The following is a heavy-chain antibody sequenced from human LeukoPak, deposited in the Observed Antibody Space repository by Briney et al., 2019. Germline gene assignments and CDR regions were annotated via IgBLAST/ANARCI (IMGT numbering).Heavy chain of an antibody. V-gene: IGHV1-69*13. J-gene: IGHJ4*02. CDR2: IIPIFGTA. CDR1: GGTFSSYA. D-gene: IGHD1-7*01. Sequence: SVKVSCKASGGTFSSYAISWVRQAPGQGLEWMGGIIPIFGTANYAQKFQGRVTITADESTSTAYMELSSLRSEDTAVYYCARGLTGTTALDFDYWGQGTLVTVSS. CDR3: ARGLTGTTALDFDY.